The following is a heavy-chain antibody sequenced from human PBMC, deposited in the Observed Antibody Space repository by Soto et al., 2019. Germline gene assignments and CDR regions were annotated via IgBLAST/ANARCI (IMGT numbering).Heavy chain of an antibody. J-gene: IGHJ4*02. CDR2: ISAYNGNT. V-gene: IGHV1-18*01. CDR3: ARASGGGVGTTSY. Sequence: VQLVQSGPEVKQPGASAKVSCKTSGYIFSNFGISWMRQVPGQGLEWMGWISAYNGNTNYAQKFQDRVTLTTDTSTNTAYMELRSLRSDDTAVYYCARASGGGVGTTSYWGQGTLVTVSS. CDR1: GYIFSNFG. D-gene: IGHD1-26*01.